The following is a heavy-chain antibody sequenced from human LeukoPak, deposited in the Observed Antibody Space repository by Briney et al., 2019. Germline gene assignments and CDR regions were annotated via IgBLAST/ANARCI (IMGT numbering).Heavy chain of an antibody. Sequence: GGSLRLSCAASGFTFSSYAMHWVRQAPGKGLEWVAAISYDGSNKYYADSVKGRFTISRDNSKNTLYLQMNSLRAEDTAVYYCARDRSYSSSWYPIFDYWGQGTLVTVSS. CDR3: ARDRSYSSSWYPIFDY. D-gene: IGHD6-13*01. V-gene: IGHV3-30*04. CDR2: ISYDGSNK. J-gene: IGHJ4*02. CDR1: GFTFSSYA.